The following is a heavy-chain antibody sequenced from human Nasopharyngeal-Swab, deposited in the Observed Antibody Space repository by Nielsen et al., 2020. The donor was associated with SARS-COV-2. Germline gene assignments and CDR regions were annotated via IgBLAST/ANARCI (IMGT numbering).Heavy chain of an antibody. D-gene: IGHD6-13*01. CDR3: ARGKGQQLAY. J-gene: IGHJ4*02. Sequence: SETLSLTCAVYGGPFSGYYWSWIRQPPGKGLEWIGEINHSGSTNYNPSLKSRLTISADTSKNQFSLKLSSVTAADTAVYYCARGKGQQLAYWGQGTLVTVSS. V-gene: IGHV4-34*01. CDR2: INHSGST. CDR1: GGPFSGYY.